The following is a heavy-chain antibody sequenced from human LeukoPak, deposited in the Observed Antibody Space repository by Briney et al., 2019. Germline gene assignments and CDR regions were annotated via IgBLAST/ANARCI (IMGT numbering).Heavy chain of an antibody. D-gene: IGHD3/OR15-3a*01. J-gene: IGHJ5*02. CDR1: GFTISSYA. CDR3: AKDRGYLDHEYGP. V-gene: IGHV3-23*01. Sequence: GGSLRLSCTASGFTISSYAMSWVRQAPGKGLEWISAISCSGGSTYYADSVKGRFTISRDNSKNTLYLQMNSMGAEDTAVYYCAKDRGYLDHEYGPWGQGTLVTVSS. CDR2: ISCSGGST.